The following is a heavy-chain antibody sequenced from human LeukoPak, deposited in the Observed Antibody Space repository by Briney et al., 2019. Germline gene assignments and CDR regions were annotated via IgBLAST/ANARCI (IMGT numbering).Heavy chain of an antibody. CDR2: INPNSGVT. J-gene: IGHJ4*02. CDR1: GHTFRSYY. Sequence: ASVKVSCKHSGHTFRSYYIHWVRQAPGQGLEWMGWINPNSGVTKYAQKFQGRVTMPRDTSINTAYMELSRLKSDDTAVYYCARHRGLTYYFDYWGRGTLVTVSS. D-gene: IGHD3-10*01. V-gene: IGHV1-2*02. CDR3: ARHRGLTYYFDY.